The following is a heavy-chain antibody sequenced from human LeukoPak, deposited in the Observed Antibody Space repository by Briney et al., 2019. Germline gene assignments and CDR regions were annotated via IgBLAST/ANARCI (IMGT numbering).Heavy chain of an antibody. CDR3: ARESCSSTNCYSWFDP. V-gene: IGHV1-2*02. J-gene: IGHJ5*02. Sequence: ASVRVSCKASGYTFTVYYMQWVRQAPGQGLEWMGWIHPNGGGTNYEQNFKGRVTMTRDTSISTAYMELSRLRSDDTAVYCCARESCSSTNCYSWFDPWGQGTLVTVSS. CDR2: IHPNGGGT. CDR1: GYTFTVYY. D-gene: IGHD2-2*01.